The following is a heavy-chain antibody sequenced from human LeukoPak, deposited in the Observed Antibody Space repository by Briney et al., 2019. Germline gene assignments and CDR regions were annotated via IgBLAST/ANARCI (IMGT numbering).Heavy chain of an antibody. CDR1: GYTFTSYD. CDR3: ARAPARRSGSPQGYYYYMDV. D-gene: IGHD3-10*01. CDR2: MSPESGNT. V-gene: IGHV1-8*01. Sequence: ASVKVSCKASGYTFTSYDINWVRQATGQGLEWMGWMSPESGNTGYAQKFQGRVTMTRNTSISTVYMELSSLKSEDTAVYYCARAPARRSGSPQGYYYYMDVWGKGTTVTVSS. J-gene: IGHJ6*03.